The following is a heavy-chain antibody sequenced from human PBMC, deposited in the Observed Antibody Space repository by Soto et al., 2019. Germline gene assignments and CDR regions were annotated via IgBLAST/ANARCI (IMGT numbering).Heavy chain of an antibody. Sequence: PSENLALTCNVSGGPISRYYLSWIRQPAGKGLEWIGRIYMNGSTNYNPSLKSRVTVSVDTSKSQFSLMLNSVTAADTAVYYCVRDGSSGWYYYGMDVWGQGTPVTVSS. V-gene: IGHV4-4*07. CDR3: VRDGSSGWYYYGMDV. J-gene: IGHJ6*02. D-gene: IGHD6-19*01. CDR2: IYMNGST. CDR1: GGPISRYY.